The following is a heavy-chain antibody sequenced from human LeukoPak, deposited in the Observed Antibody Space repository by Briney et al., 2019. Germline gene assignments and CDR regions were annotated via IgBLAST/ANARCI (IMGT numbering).Heavy chain of an antibody. CDR2: INPSGSSA. Sequence: ASVKVSCKASGYTFSRYLMSWVRQAPGQGLEWMGIINPSGSSASYTQKFQGRVTMTRDTSTSTVYLDLSSLRSEDTAVYYCARMTTGVLDYWGQGTLVTVSS. CDR1: GYTFSRYL. CDR3: ARMTTGVLDY. J-gene: IGHJ4*02. V-gene: IGHV1-46*01. D-gene: IGHD1-1*01.